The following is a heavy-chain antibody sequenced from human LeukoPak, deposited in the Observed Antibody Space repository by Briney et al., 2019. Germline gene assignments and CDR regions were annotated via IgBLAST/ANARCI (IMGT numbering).Heavy chain of an antibody. J-gene: IGHJ4*02. CDR3: VRIKTSYCTSTSCYSFDY. V-gene: IGHV5-51*01. CDR1: GYSFTSYW. Sequence: GESLKISCKGSGYSFTSYWIGWVRQMPGKGLEWMGIIYCDDSDTRYSPSFQGQVTISADKSISTVYLQWSSLKASDTAMYYCVRIKTSYCTSTSCYSFDYWGQGTLVTVSS. D-gene: IGHD2-2*01. CDR2: IYCDDSDT.